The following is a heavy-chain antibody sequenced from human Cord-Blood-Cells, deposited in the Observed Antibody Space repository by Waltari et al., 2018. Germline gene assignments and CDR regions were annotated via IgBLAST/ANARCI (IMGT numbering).Heavy chain of an antibody. V-gene: IGHV1-24*01. CDR2: FEPEEGET. D-gene: IGHD6-19*01. Sequence: QVQLVQSGAEVKKPGASVKVSCKVSGYTLTELSIHWVRQAPGKGLGRMGGFEPEEGETIYEKKFQGRGTMTEDKSTDTAYRELSSLRSEDTAVYYCATVGISGWYYFDYWGQGTLVTVSS. CDR1: GYTLTELS. J-gene: IGHJ4*02. CDR3: ATVGISGWYYFDY.